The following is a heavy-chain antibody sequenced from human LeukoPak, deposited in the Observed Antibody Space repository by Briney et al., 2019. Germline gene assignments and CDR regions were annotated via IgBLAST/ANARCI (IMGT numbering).Heavy chain of an antibody. J-gene: IGHJ5*02. Sequence: PSETLSLTCTVSGGSISNYYWNWIRQPPGKGLEWIGYIYYSGTTNYNPSLKSRVTISLDTSKNQFSLKLSSVAAADTAMYYCARDRGGSHNTDWFDPWGQGTLVTVSS. V-gene: IGHV4-59*01. CDR3: ARDRGGSHNTDWFDP. D-gene: IGHD1-26*01. CDR1: GGSISNYY. CDR2: IYYSGTT.